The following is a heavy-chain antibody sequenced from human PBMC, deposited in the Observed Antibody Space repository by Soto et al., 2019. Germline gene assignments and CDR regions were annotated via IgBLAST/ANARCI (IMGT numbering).Heavy chain of an antibody. CDR2: ISSSSSYI. Sequence: GGSLRLSCAASGFTFSSYSMNWVRQAPGKGLEWVSSISSSSSYIYYADSVKGRFTISRDNAKNSLYLQMNSLRAEDTAVYYCARDRPDVVVVATTRSDYWGQGTLVTVSS. V-gene: IGHV3-21*01. J-gene: IGHJ4*02. CDR1: GFTFSSYS. D-gene: IGHD2-15*01. CDR3: ARDRPDVVVVATTRSDY.